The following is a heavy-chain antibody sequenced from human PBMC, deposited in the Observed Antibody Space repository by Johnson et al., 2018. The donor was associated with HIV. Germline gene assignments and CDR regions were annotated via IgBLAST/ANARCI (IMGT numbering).Heavy chain of an antibody. J-gene: IGHJ3*02. CDR2: IYSGGTT. Sequence: EVQLVESGGGVVRPGGSLRLSCAASGFTFDDYGMSWVSQAPGKGLEWVSVIYSGGTTNYADSVKGRFTISRDNSKNTLYLQMNSLKTEDTAVYYCTTEPFALDIWGQGTMVTVSS. CDR3: TTEPFALDI. V-gene: IGHV3-20*04. CDR1: GFTFDDYG.